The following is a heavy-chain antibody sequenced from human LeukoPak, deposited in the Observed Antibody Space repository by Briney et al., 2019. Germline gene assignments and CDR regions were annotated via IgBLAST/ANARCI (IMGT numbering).Heavy chain of an antibody. Sequence: GGSLRLSCAASGFTFSNYAMRWVRQAPGKGLEWVSGISGSGDSTYYADSVKGRFTLSRDNSKNTLYLQMNSLRAEDTAVYYCAKSGYNRFDYWGQGTRVTVSS. CDR2: ISGSGDST. J-gene: IGHJ4*02. D-gene: IGHD5-24*01. CDR3: AKSGYNRFDY. V-gene: IGHV3-23*01. CDR1: GFTFSNYA.